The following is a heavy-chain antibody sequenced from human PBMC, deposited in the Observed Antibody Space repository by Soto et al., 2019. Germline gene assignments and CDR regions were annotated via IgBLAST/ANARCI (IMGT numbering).Heavy chain of an antibody. CDR1: GESSSSSSYY. V-gene: IGHV4-61*01. Sequence: SEPIRVTSIVSGESSSSSSYYWGWNRKPPGKGREWIGYIYYSGSTNYNPSLKSRVTISVDTSKNQFSLKLSSVTAADTAVYYWARDRVGTNRRDYWGQGTPVTVS. D-gene: IGHD1-7*01. J-gene: IGHJ4*02. CDR3: ARDRVGTNRRDY. CDR2: IYYSGST.